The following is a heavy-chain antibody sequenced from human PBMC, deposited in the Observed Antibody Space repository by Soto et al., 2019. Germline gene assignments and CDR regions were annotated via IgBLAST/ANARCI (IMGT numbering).Heavy chain of an antibody. D-gene: IGHD3-3*01. CDR1: GFTFSSYS. J-gene: IGHJ3*02. CDR3: ARDDSYYDFWSGYFPLDAFDI. V-gene: IGHV3-48*02. CDR2: ISSSSSTI. Sequence: PGGSLRLSCAASGFTFSSYSMNWVRQAPGKGLEWVSYISSSSSTIYYADSVKGRFTISRDNVKNSLYLQMNSLRDEDTAVYYCARDDSYYDFWSGYFPLDAFDIWGQGTMVTV.